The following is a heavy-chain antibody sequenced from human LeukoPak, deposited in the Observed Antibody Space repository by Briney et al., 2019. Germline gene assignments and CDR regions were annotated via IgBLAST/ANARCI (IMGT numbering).Heavy chain of an antibody. Sequence: PSETLSLTCTVSGGSISSYYWTWIRQPPGKGLEWLGYIYYSGSTNYNPSLKSRVTISVDTSKNQFSLKLSSVTAADTAVYYCARDSSGYYYFDYWGQGTLVTVSS. J-gene: IGHJ4*02. CDR1: GGSISSYY. D-gene: IGHD3-22*01. V-gene: IGHV4-59*01. CDR2: IYYSGST. CDR3: ARDSSGYYYFDY.